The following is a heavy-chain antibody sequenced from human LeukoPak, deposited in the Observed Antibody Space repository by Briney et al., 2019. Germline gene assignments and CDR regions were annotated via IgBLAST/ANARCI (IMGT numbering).Heavy chain of an antibody. V-gene: IGHV3-74*01. CDR3: ATGVVVNLGMDV. CDR1: GFPFSSYA. J-gene: IGHJ6*04. D-gene: IGHD3-3*01. Sequence: PGGSLRLSCAASGFPFSSYAMYWVRQAPGKGLVWDARVHGDGYSLSYAGSVRGRFTISRDNAKDTLYLQMNSMRAEDTAVYYCATGVVVNLGMDVWGKGTTVTVSS. CDR2: VHGDGYSL.